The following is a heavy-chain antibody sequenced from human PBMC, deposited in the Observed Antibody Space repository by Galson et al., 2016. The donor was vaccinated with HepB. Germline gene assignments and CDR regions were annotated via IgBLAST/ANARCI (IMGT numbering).Heavy chain of an antibody. CDR3: ARDQTRRGPTTFDN. CDR1: GFTFSSYA. D-gene: IGHD1-26*01. Sequence: SLRLSCAASGFTFSSYAMTWVRQALGKGPEWVSAMSDGLTTTYADSVKGRFTIPRDNGRNTLYLQMNSLRAEDTGVYYCARDQTRRGPTTFDNWGQGTLVTVSS. CDR2: MSDGLTT. J-gene: IGHJ4*02. V-gene: IGHV3-74*03.